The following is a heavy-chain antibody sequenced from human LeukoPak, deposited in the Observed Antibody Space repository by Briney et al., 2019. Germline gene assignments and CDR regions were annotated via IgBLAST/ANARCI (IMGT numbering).Heavy chain of an antibody. V-gene: IGHV4-34*01. Sequence: SETLSLTCAVYGGSFSTYYWSWIRQPPGKGLEWIGEINHSGSTNYNPSLKSRVTISVDTSKNQFSLKLSSVTAADTAVYYCARGGTYYDFWSGYFSNWFDPWGQGTLVTVSS. CDR2: INHSGST. J-gene: IGHJ5*02. CDR1: GGSFSTYY. D-gene: IGHD3-3*01. CDR3: ARGGTYYDFWSGYFSNWFDP.